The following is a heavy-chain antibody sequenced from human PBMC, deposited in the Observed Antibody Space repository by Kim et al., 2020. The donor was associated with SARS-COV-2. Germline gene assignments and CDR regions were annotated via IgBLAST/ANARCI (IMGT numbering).Heavy chain of an antibody. CDR3: ARDLQILAYCGGDCYDDAFDI. V-gene: IGHV4-59*01. D-gene: IGHD2-21*02. J-gene: IGHJ3*02. Sequence: SETLSLTCTVSGGSISSYYWSWIRQPPGKGLEWIGYIYYSGSTNYNPSLKSRVTISVDTSKNQFSLKLSSVTAADTAVYYCARDLQILAYCGGDCYDDAFDIWGQGKMVTVSS. CDR2: IYYSGST. CDR1: GGSISSYY.